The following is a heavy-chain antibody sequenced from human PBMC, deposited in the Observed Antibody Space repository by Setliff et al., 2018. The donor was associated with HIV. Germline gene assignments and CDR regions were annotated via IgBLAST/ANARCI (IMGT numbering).Heavy chain of an antibody. Sequence: SETLSLTCTVSGLSMSSNYWTWIRQSPGKGLEWIGYVHYSGSTRYNPSLKSRVTSSVDTSKKKFSLKLTSMTATDTAGYYCASEKKAWSVSDSFYEYWGQGGPVTAPQ. J-gene: IGHJ4*02. CDR1: GLSMSSNY. CDR3: ASEKKAWSVSDSFYEY. D-gene: IGHD3-3*01. CDR2: VHYSGST. V-gene: IGHV4-59*01.